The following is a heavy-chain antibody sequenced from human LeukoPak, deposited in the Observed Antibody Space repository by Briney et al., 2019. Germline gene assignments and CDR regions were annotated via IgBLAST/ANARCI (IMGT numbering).Heavy chain of an antibody. CDR2: INPNSGGT. Sequence: GASVKVSCXASGYTFTGYYMHWVRQAPGQGLEWMGRINPNSGGTNYAQKFQGRVTMTRDTSISTAYMELSRLRSDDTAVYYCARPGPDYYDSSGYYSWGRGTLVTVSS. V-gene: IGHV1-2*06. D-gene: IGHD3-22*01. CDR3: ARPGPDYYDSSGYYS. J-gene: IGHJ4*02. CDR1: GYTFTGYY.